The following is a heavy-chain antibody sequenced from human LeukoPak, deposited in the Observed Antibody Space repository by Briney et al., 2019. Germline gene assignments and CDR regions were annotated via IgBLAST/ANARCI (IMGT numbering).Heavy chain of an antibody. J-gene: IGHJ4*02. CDR1: GYTFTGFY. CDR3: ARAASRRWDY. V-gene: IGHV1-2*02. Sequence: ASVKVSCKASGYTFTGFYLHWLRQAPGQGLEWMGWINPNSGDTNYAQKYQGRVIMTRDTSISTAYMELIRLTSGDTAVYYCARAASRRWDYWCQGTLVTVSS. CDR2: INPNSGDT. D-gene: IGHD4-23*01.